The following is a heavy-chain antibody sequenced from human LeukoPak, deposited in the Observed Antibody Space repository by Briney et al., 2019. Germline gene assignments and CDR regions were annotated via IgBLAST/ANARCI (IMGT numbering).Heavy chain of an antibody. Sequence: SQTLSLTCAIPRDSVSSNSAAWTWIRQSPSRGLEWLGRTYYRSKWYNDYEVSVQSRITINPDTSKNQFSLQLNSVTPEDTAVYYCARGRVTTIANYYYYYIDVWGKGTTVTVSS. CDR1: RDSVSSNSAA. J-gene: IGHJ6*03. V-gene: IGHV6-1*01. CDR2: TYYRSKWYN. D-gene: IGHD4-17*01. CDR3: ARGRVTTIANYYYYYIDV.